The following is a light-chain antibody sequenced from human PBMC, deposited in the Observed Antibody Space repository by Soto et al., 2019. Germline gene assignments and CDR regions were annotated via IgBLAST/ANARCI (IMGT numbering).Light chain of an antibody. CDR2: GAS. CDR1: QSVSSNY. J-gene: IGKJ2*01. V-gene: IGKV3-20*01. CDR3: QQYGTSLYT. Sequence: EIGWTQSPGTLSLSPGERATLSCRASQSVSSNYLAWYQHKPGQAPRLLIYGASSRATGVPDRFSGSGSGTDFTLTISRLEPEDFALYYCQQYGTSLYTFGQGTKLEIK.